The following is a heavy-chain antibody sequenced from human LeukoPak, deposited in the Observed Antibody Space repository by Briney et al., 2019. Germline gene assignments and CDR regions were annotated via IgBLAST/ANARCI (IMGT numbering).Heavy chain of an antibody. CDR3: ARVYGDYGWVFDY. D-gene: IGHD4-17*01. CDR2: IYYSGST. V-gene: IGHV4-61*01. J-gene: IGHJ4*02. CDR1: GGSVSSGSYY. Sequence: PSETLSLTCTVSGGSVSSGSYYWSWIRQPPGKGVEWIGYIYYSGSTNYNPSLKSRVTISVDTSKNQFSLKLSSVTAADTAVYYCARVYGDYGWVFDYWGQGTLVTVSS.